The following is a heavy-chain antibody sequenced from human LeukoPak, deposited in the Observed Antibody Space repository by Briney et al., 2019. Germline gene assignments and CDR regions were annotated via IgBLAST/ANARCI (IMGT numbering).Heavy chain of an antibody. CDR3: AREGNDSGDSLPFDY. CDR2: IYSSGTA. J-gene: IGHJ4*02. D-gene: IGHD4-17*01. CDR1: GGYISSYY. V-gene: IGHV4-4*07. Sequence: KSSETLSLTRSVSGGYISSYYWSWIRQPARKGLEWIGRIYSSGTANYNSALASRATMSVDASNNQFSLKLSSVTAADTAVYYCAREGNDSGDSLPFDYWGQGTLVTVSS.